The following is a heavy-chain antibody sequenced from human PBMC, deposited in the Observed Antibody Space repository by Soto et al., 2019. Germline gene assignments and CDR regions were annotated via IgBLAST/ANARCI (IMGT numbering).Heavy chain of an antibody. CDR1: GFTFRRYD. CDR3: AKESSNYPYFDY. V-gene: IGHV3-23*01. Sequence: EVQLLESGGGLVQPGGSLRLSCAASGFTFRRYDMNWVRQAPGKGLEWVSFITGSGSSTYNAESVKGRFTISRDNSRNTLYLQMNSLRAEETAVYYCAKESSNYPYFDYWGQGTLVTVSS. J-gene: IGHJ4*02. CDR2: ITGSGSST. D-gene: IGHD3-3*01.